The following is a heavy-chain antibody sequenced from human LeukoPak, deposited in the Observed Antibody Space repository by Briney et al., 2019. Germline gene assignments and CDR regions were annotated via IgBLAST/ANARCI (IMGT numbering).Heavy chain of an antibody. Sequence: SETLSLTCAVSDDSFSSRYRTWIRQPPGKGMERIGYISYIGSTNYNPSLKSRVTISIDTSKNQFSLKLSSVTAADTAVYYCARDLVTVTKGFDIWGQGTMVSVSS. CDR1: DDSFSSRY. CDR3: ARDLVTVTKGFDI. J-gene: IGHJ3*02. V-gene: IGHV4-59*11. CDR2: ISYIGST. D-gene: IGHD4-17*01.